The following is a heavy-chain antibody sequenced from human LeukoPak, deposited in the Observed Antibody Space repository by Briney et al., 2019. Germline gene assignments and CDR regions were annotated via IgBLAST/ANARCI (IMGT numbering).Heavy chain of an antibody. CDR2: ISGSNGNT. V-gene: IGHV1-18*01. D-gene: IGHD6-13*01. CDR3: ARYPLSYSSNWHYYFDY. Sequence: ASVKVSCKASGYTFTSYGVSWVRQAPGQGLEWMGWISGSNGNTNNAQKVQGRVTMTTDTSTSTAYMELRSLRSDDTAVYYCARYPLSYSSNWHYYFDYWGQGTLLTVSS. J-gene: IGHJ4*02. CDR1: GYTFTSYG.